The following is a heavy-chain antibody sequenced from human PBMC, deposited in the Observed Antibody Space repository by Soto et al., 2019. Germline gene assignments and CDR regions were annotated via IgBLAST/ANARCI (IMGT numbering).Heavy chain of an antibody. V-gene: IGHV4-59*01. CDR2: IYYSGST. Sequence: SETLSLTCTVSGGSISSYYWSWIRQPPGKGLEWIGYIYYSGSTNYNPSLKSRVTISVDTSKNQFSLKLGSVTAADTAVYYCARGRNDYSNYEYYFDYWGQGTLVTVSS. J-gene: IGHJ4*02. D-gene: IGHD4-4*01. CDR1: GGSISSYY. CDR3: ARGRNDYSNYEYYFDY.